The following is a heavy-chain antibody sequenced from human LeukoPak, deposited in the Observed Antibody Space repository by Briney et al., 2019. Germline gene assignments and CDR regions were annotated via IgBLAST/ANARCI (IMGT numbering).Heavy chain of an antibody. V-gene: IGHV3-7*03. CDR3: ARFVAAAGTRPYYFDY. D-gene: IGHD6-13*01. Sequence: GGSLRLSCVTSKFPFSSYWMSWVRQAPGKGLEWVANIKEDGGERFYVDSVKGRFSISRDNAKNSLYLQMNSLRAEDTALYYCARFVAAAGTRPYYFDYWGQGTLVTVSS. J-gene: IGHJ4*02. CDR1: KFPFSSYW. CDR2: IKEDGGER.